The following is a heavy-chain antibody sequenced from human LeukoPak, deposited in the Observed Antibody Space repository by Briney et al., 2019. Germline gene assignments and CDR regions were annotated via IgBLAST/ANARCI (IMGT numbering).Heavy chain of an antibody. CDR2: IGGGGLST. V-gene: IGHV3-23*01. J-gene: IGHJ4*02. CDR1: GGSFSGYY. Sequence: ETLSLTCAVYGGSFSGYYWSWVRQAPGKGLEWVSTIGGGGLSTYYADSVKGRFTISRDNSRNTLYVQMNSLRAEDTAVYYCAKTVAGTWVNFDYWGQGTLVTVSS. CDR3: AKTVAGTWVNFDY. D-gene: IGHD6-19*01.